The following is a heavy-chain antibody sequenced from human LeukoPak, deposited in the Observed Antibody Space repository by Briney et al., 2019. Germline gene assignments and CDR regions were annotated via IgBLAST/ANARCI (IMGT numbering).Heavy chain of an antibody. CDR1: GLTFSSYA. V-gene: IGHV3-30*04. CDR2: ISYDGSNK. Sequence: GRSLRLSCAASGLTFSSYAMHWVRQAPGKGLEWVAVISYDGSNKYYADSVNGRLTVSRDNSKNTLYLQMNNLRAEDTAVYYCARDNYYGSGSYLANWFDPWGQGTLVTVSS. CDR3: ARDNYYGSGSYLANWFDP. D-gene: IGHD3-10*01. J-gene: IGHJ5*02.